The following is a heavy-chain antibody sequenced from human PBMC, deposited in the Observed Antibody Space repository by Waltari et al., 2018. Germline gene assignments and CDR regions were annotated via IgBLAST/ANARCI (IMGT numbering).Heavy chain of an antibody. V-gene: IGHV1-69*08. J-gene: IGHJ4*02. CDR3: ARDRGYDFWSGSGTFDY. CDR2: IIPILGIA. CDR1: GGTFSSYT. Sequence: QVQLVQSGAEVKKPGSSVKVSCKASGGTFSSYTISWVRQAPGQGLEWMGRIIPILGIANDAQKFQGRVTITADKSTSTAYMELSSLRSEDTAVYYCARDRGYDFWSGSGTFDYGGQGTLVTVSS. D-gene: IGHD3-3*01.